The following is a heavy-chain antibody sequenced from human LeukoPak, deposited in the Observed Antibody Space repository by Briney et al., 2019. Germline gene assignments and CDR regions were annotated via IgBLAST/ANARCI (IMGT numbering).Heavy chain of an antibody. D-gene: IGHD3-16*01. Sequence: GESLKISCKGSGYRFTNYWIGWVRQMPGKGLEWMGIIYPDDSDIRYSPSFRGQVTISADKSISTAYLQWSSLKASDTAMYYCARQRFTTRAYAGNWFDPWGQGTLVTVSS. J-gene: IGHJ5*02. CDR3: ARQRFTTRAYAGNWFDP. CDR2: IYPDDSDI. V-gene: IGHV5-51*01. CDR1: GYRFTNYW.